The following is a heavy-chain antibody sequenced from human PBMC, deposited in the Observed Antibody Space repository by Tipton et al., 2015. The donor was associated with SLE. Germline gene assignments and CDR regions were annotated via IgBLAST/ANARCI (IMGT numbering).Heavy chain of an antibody. CDR3: ARVGVYGLGTNYYYYMDV. J-gene: IGHJ6*03. D-gene: IGHD2-8*02. V-gene: IGHV4-34*01. CDR1: GGSFSGYY. CDR2: INHSGST. Sequence: TLSLTCAVYGGSFSGYYWSWIRQTPGKGLEWIGEINHSGSTNYNPSLKSRVTILVDTSKNQFSLKLRSVTAADTSVYYCARVGVYGLGTNYYYYMDVWGKGTTVTVSS.